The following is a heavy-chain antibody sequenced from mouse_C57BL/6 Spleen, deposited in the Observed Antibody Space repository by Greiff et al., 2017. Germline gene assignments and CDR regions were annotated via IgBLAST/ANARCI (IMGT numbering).Heavy chain of an antibody. J-gene: IGHJ2*01. Sequence: DVKLVESGGGLVKPGGSLKLSCAASGFTFSSYAMSWVRPTPEKRLEWVATISDGGSYTYYPANVKGRFTISRDNAKNNLYLQMSHLKSEDTAMYYCARDGNYVGYFDYWGQGTTRTVSS. CDR2: ISDGGSYT. CDR3: ARDGNYVGYFDY. D-gene: IGHD2-1*01. V-gene: IGHV5-4*01. CDR1: GFTFSSYA.